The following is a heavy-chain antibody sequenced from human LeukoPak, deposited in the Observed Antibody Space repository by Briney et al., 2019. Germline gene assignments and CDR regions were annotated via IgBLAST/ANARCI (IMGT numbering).Heavy chain of an antibody. V-gene: IGHV4-38-2*02. Sequence: SDTLSLTCTVSGYSISSGHYWGWLRQPPGKGLEWIGSIYHSGSTYYNPSLKSRVTISVDTSKNQFSLKLSSVTAADTAVYYCARDSELWFGVYYYYYMDVWGKGTTVTVSS. J-gene: IGHJ6*03. CDR1: GYSISSGHY. D-gene: IGHD3-10*01. CDR3: ARDSELWFGVYYYYYMDV. CDR2: IYHSGST.